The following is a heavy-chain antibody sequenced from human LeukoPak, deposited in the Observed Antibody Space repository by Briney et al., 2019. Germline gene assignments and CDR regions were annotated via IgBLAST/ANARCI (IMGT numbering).Heavy chain of an antibody. CDR1: GASISSSSYF. CDR3: ARRPGGGSIDY. Sequence: PSETLSLTCTVSGASISSSSYFWGWLRQPPGRGLEWIASIHYSGSTYYNPSLKSRVTLSLDTSKNQFSLNLSSVTAADTAVYYCARRPGGGSIDYWGQGTLVTVSS. CDR2: IHYSGST. J-gene: IGHJ4*02. V-gene: IGHV4-39*01. D-gene: IGHD3-16*01.